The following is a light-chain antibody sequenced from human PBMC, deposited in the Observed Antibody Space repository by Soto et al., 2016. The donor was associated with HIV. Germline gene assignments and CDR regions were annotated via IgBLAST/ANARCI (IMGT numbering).Light chain of an antibody. V-gene: IGLV3-21*03. J-gene: IGLJ1*01. CDR3: QVWDSSSDHPGV. CDR2: DGT. Sequence: SYELTQPPSVSVAPGKTARLTCGGNNIGSKSVYWYQQKPGQAPVLVVYDGTDRPSGIPERFSDSNSGNTATLTISRVEAGDEADYYCQVWDSSSDHPGVFGTGTKVTVV. CDR1: NIGSKS.